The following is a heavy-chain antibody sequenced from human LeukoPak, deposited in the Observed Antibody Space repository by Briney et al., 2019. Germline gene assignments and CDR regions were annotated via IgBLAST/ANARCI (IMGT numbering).Heavy chain of an antibody. CDR3: ARDRGGYERTFDY. V-gene: IGHV3-7*01. Sequence: GGSLTLSCAASGFTFSGYWMSWLRQAPGKGLEWVANIKQDGGEKYYVDSVKGRFTISRDNAKNSLYLQMNSLRAEDTAVYYCARDRGGYERTFDYWGQGTLVTVSS. J-gene: IGHJ4*02. D-gene: IGHD5-12*01. CDR1: GFTFSGYW. CDR2: IKQDGGEK.